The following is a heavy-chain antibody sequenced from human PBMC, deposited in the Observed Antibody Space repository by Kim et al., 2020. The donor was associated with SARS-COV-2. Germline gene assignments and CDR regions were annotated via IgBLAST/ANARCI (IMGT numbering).Heavy chain of an antibody. Sequence: SETLSLTCTVSGGGVTTNTNYWGWIRQPPGMPLEWIGIVYYSGETHYNPSLENRVTISLDTSKNQFSLKLSSVTAADPAVYFCARDPVRRDAYNFDSWG. J-gene: IGHJ4*01. CDR1: GGGVTTNTNY. CDR3: ARDPVRRDAYNFDS. D-gene: IGHD3-16*01. V-gene: IGHV4-39*07. CDR2: VYYSGET.